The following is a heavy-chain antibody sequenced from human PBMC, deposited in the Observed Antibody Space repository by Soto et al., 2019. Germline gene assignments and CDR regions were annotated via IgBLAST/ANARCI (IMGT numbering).Heavy chain of an antibody. CDR3: ARGEDAFFYYGLDV. V-gene: IGHV4-59*01. CDR1: GGSITSSY. Sequence: PSETLPLTCTVSGGSITSSYWSWIRRPPGKGLEWIAYIYDTGISGYTPSTSYNPSLKSRFTISVDTSKSQFSLKLTSVTAADTAVYYCARGEDAFFYYGLDVWGQGITVTVSS. CDR2: IYDTGISGYTPST. J-gene: IGHJ6*02.